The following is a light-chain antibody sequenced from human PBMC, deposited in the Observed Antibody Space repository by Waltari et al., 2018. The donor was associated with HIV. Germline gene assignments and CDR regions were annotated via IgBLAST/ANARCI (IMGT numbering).Light chain of an antibody. Sequence: QTPSVSVSPGPTARINCSRGSLPRKSSSWYRQKAGQAPVLLIYRERISGSGSGTGITLTISGVQPEDEADYFCQSTDYDGTWVFGGGTKLTVL. V-gene: IGLV3-25*03. CDR2: R. CDR1: SLPRKS. J-gene: IGLJ3*02. CDR3: QSTDYDGTWV.